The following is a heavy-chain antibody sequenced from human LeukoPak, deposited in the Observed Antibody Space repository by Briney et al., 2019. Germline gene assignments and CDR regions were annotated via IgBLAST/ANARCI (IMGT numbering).Heavy chain of an antibody. CDR3: ARGRRVATNP. V-gene: IGHV3-23*01. D-gene: IGHD5-24*01. CDR2: FSGSGGST. Sequence: PGGSLRLSCAASGFTFSSYAMSWVRQAPGKGLECISGFSGSGGSTYYADSVKGRFTISRDNSKNTLYLQMNSLRAEDTAVYYCARGRRVATNPWGQGTLVTVSS. J-gene: IGHJ5*02. CDR1: GFTFSSYA.